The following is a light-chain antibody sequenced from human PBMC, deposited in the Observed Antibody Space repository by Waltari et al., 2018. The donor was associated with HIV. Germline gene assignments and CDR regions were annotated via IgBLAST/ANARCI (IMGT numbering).Light chain of an antibody. Sequence: QLVLTHSPSASASLVASVKRTCTLSRGHSSYPIAWHQQQPPKDPRYLMKLNSDGSHSQGAGTPGCFSGSRAGDERLPTTSGLQSEEEADYCCQTWGSGHRVFGGGTKLTVL. CDR1: RGHSSYP. CDR3: QTWGSGHRV. CDR2: LNSDGSH. V-gene: IGLV4-69*01. J-gene: IGLJ3*02.